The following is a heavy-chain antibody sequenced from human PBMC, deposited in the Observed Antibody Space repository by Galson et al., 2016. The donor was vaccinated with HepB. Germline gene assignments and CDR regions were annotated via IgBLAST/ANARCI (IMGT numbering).Heavy chain of an antibody. Sequence: CAISGDSVSSNSAAWNWIRQSPSRGLEWLGRTYYRSKWYTDYAVSVKSRITINPDTSKNQFSLQLNSVTPEDTALYYCARTPTIFGVLTSYLDYWGQGTLVTVSS. D-gene: IGHD3-3*01. CDR2: TYYRSKWYT. CDR3: ARTPTIFGVLTSYLDY. CDR1: GDSVSSNSAA. J-gene: IGHJ4*02. V-gene: IGHV6-1*01.